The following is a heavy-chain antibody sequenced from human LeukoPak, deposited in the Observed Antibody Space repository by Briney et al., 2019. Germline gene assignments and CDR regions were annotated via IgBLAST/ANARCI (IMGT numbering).Heavy chain of an antibody. J-gene: IGHJ4*02. V-gene: IGHV3-64*01. CDR1: GFTFSSYA. CDR2: ISSNGDAT. CDR3: ARGGGYRGYGQDY. D-gene: IGHD5-12*01. Sequence: GGSLRLSCAASGFTFSSYAMHWVRQAPGKGLEYVSAISSNGDATYYANSVEGRFTISRDNSKNTLYLQMGSLRVEDMAVYYCARGGGYRGYGQDYWGQGTLVTVSS.